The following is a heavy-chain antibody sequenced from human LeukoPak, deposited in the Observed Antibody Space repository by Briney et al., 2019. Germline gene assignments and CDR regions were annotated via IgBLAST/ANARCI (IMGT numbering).Heavy chain of an antibody. D-gene: IGHD3-22*01. Sequence: GGSLRLSCAASGFTFSSYWMHWVRQAPGKGLEWVSRVNSDGSITTYADSVKGRFTISRDNAKNTLYLQMNSLRAEDTAVYYCAKDPKYYYDSSGPDYWGQGTLVTVSS. CDR2: VNSDGSIT. CDR1: GFTFSSYW. CDR3: AKDPKYYYDSSGPDY. J-gene: IGHJ4*02. V-gene: IGHV3-74*01.